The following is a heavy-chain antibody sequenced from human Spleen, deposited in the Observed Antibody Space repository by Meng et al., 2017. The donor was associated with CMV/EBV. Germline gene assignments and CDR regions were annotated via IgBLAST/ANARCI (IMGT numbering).Heavy chain of an antibody. CDR1: GFSFSSYE. CDR2: INSDGSTI. J-gene: IGHJ6*02. Sequence: GGSLRLSCVASGFSFSSYEINWVRQAPGKGLEWLSYINSDGSTIYHADSVRGRFTISRDNAKNSLYLQMTSLGPEDTAVYYCARQILTPTNYYYFYFGMDVWGQGTTVTVSS. V-gene: IGHV3-48*03. D-gene: IGHD1-1*01. CDR3: ARQILTPTNYYYFYFGMDV.